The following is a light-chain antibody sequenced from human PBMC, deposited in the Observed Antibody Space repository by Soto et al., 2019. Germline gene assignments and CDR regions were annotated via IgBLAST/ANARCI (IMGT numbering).Light chain of an antibody. CDR3: QQSYRTPRT. CDR1: QNTSDY. CDR2: SAS. V-gene: IGKV1-39*01. J-gene: IGKJ1*01. Sequence: DIQMTQSPSSLSASIGDRVTITCRASQNTSDYLNWYQQKPGNAPRLLIYSASTLHSGVPSRFSGSGSGTDFTLTISSLQPEDFATYYCQQSYRTPRTFGQGTKVEVK.